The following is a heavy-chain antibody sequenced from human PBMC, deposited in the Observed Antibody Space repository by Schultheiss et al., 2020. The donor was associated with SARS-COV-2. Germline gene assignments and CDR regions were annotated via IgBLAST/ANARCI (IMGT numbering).Heavy chain of an antibody. CDR1: GGSFSGYY. V-gene: IGHV4-34*01. J-gene: IGHJ4*02. Sequence: SETLSLTCAVYGGSFSGYYWSWIRQPPGKGLEWIGEINHSGSTNYNPSLKSRVTISVDTSKNQFSLKLSSVTAADTAVYYCARVRVDILTGYYDYWGQGTLVTVSS. CDR3: ARVRVDILTGYYDY. CDR2: INHSGST. D-gene: IGHD3-9*01.